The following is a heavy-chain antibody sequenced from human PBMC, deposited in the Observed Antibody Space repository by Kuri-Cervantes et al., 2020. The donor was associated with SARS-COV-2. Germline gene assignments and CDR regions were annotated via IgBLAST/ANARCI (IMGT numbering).Heavy chain of an antibody. Sequence: GGSLRLSCAASGFTFSSYAMSWVRQAPGKGLEWVSAISGSGGSTYYADSVKGRFTISRDNSKNTLYLQMNSLRAEDTAVYYCASLGVDCSGGSCWQGFDYWGQGTLVTVSS. CDR1: GFTFSSYA. CDR2: ISGSGGST. CDR3: ASLGVDCSGGSCWQGFDY. D-gene: IGHD2-15*01. V-gene: IGHV3-23*01. J-gene: IGHJ4*02.